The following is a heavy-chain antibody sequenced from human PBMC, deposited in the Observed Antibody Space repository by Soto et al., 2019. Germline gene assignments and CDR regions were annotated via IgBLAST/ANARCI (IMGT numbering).Heavy chain of an antibody. CDR1: GFSLSSSGVG. CDR3: AHRGYMNGNWDQGYLDH. D-gene: IGHD5-18*01. V-gene: IGHV2-5*02. CDR2: IYWDDDK. J-gene: IGHJ5*02. Sequence: SGPTLLNPTQTVTLTCTFSGFSLSSSGVGVGWIRQPPGKALEWLAVIYWDDDKRYNPSLKSRLSIIKDTTKNQVVLTMTYMDPVDTATYFCAHRGYMNGNWDQGYLDHRGQRTLVPVS.